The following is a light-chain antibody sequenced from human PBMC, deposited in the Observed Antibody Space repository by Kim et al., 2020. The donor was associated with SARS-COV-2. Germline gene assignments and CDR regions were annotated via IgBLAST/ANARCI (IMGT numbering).Light chain of an antibody. V-gene: IGKV3-20*01. Sequence: EIVLTQSPGTLSLSPGERATLSCRASQSVSSSYLAWYQQKPGQAPRLLIYGASSRATGIPDRFSGSGSGTDFTLTIRRLEPEDFAVYFCQQYDTSLSWTFGQGTKVDIK. CDR3: QQYDTSLSWT. CDR2: GAS. CDR1: QSVSSSY. J-gene: IGKJ1*01.